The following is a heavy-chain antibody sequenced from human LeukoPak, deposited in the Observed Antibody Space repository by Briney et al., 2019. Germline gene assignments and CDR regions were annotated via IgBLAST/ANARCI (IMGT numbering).Heavy chain of an antibody. D-gene: IGHD6-6*01. V-gene: IGHV3-30*04. CDR2: ISYDGSNK. Sequence: GGSLRLSCAASGFTFSSYAMHWVRQAPGKGLEWVAVISYDGSNKYYADSVKGRFIISRDNSKNTLYLQMNSLRAEDTAVYYCARGEYSNKKIDYWGQGTLVTVSS. CDR3: ARGEYSNKKIDY. CDR1: GFTFSSYA. J-gene: IGHJ4*02.